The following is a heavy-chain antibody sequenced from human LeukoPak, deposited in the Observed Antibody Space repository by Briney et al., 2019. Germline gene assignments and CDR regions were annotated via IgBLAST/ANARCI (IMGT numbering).Heavy chain of an antibody. V-gene: IGHV4-39*07. J-gene: IGHJ4*02. CDR2: IYYSGST. Sequence: PSETLSLTCTVSGGSISSSSYYWGWIRQPPGTGLEWIGSIYYSGSTYYNPSLKSRVTISVDTSKNQFSLKLSSVTAADTAVYYCARDGEQNFDYWGQGTLVTVSS. D-gene: IGHD1-26*01. CDR3: ARDGEQNFDY. CDR1: GGSISSSSYY.